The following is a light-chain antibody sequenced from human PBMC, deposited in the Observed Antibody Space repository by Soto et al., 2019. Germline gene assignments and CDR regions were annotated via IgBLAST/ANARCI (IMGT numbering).Light chain of an antibody. J-gene: IGKJ1*01. CDR3: QQYNSYRWT. CDR1: QSVSSSY. Sequence: EIVLTQSPGTLSLSPGERATLSCRASQSVSSSYLAWYQQKPGQAPRLLIYGASSRATGIPDRFSGSGSGTDFTITISRLEPEDFAVYYCQQYNSYRWTFGQGTKVEIK. CDR2: GAS. V-gene: IGKV3-20*01.